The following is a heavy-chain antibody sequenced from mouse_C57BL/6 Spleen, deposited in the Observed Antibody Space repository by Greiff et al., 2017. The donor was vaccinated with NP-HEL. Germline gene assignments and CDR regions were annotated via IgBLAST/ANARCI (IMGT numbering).Heavy chain of an antibody. CDR3: ARDHGLYYAMDY. V-gene: IGHV5-16*01. Sequence: DVKLVESEGGLVQPGSSMKLSCTASGFTFSDYYMAWVRQVPEKGLEWVANINYDGSSTYYLDSLKSRFIISRDNAKNILYLQMSSLKSEDTATYYCARDHGLYYAMDYWGQGTSVTVSS. CDR1: GFTFSDYY. J-gene: IGHJ4*01. CDR2: INYDGSST. D-gene: IGHD1-2*01.